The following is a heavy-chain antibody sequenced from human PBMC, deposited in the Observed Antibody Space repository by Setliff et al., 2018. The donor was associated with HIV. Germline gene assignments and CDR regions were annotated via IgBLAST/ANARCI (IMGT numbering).Heavy chain of an antibody. J-gene: IGHJ6*03. CDR1: GGSIFNGSSW. CDR3: VRHTAVNISPSGMGYYYIDV. Sequence: SETLSLTCTVSGGSIFNGSSWWGWVRQPPGKPLEWLATIYYRGGIFYNPSLKSRITMSLDTSKNQFSVNLRSVTAADTAVYYCVRHTAVNISPSGMGYYYIDVWDKGTSGTVS. V-gene: IGHV4-39*01. D-gene: IGHD4-17*01. CDR2: IYYRGGI.